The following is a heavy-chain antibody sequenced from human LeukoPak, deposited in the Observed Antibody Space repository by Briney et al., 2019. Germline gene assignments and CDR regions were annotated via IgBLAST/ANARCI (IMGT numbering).Heavy chain of an antibody. J-gene: IGHJ6*03. CDR1: GFTFSSYS. CDR3: ARVSGNDYSNYPSNYYYYMDV. Sequence: GGSLRLSCAASGFTFSSYSMNWVRQAPGKGLEWVSSISSSSSYIYYADSVKGRFTISRDNAKNSLYLQMNSLRAEDTAVYYCARVSGNDYSNYPSNYYYYMDVWGKGTTVTVS. D-gene: IGHD4-11*01. V-gene: IGHV3-21*01. CDR2: ISSSSSYI.